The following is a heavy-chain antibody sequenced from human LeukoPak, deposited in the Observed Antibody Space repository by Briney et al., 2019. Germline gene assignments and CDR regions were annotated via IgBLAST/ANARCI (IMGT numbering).Heavy chain of an antibody. CDR1: GFTFSSYA. Sequence: GGSLRLSCAASGFTFSSYAMHWVRQAPGKGLEYVSAISSNGGSTYYANSVKGRFTISRDNPKNTLYLQMGSLRAEDMAVYYCARSPGSLAVVVAATTTPLDYWDQGTLVTVSS. CDR3: ARSPGSLAVVVAATTTPLDY. V-gene: IGHV3-64*01. J-gene: IGHJ4*02. CDR2: ISSNGGST. D-gene: IGHD2-15*01.